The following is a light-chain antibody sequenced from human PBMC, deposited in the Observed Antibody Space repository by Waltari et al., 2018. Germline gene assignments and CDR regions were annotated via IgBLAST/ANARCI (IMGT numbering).Light chain of an antibody. Sequence: SALTQPASVSGPLGQPITISCSGSTRDVGSGNLVPGYQQFPGTVPKLILYEVTKRPSGVSSRFSGSKAGNMASLAISGLQPEDEADYYCCSYRIGSTPGVFGGGTKVTVL. CDR1: TRDVGSGNL. J-gene: IGLJ3*02. CDR3: CSYRIGSTPGV. V-gene: IGLV2-23*02. CDR2: EVT.